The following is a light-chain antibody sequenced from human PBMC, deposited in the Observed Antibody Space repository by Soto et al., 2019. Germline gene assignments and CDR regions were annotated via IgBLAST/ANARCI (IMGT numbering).Light chain of an antibody. J-gene: IGKJ1*01. Sequence: DIQMTQSPSTVSASVGDRVTITCRASQSISSWLAWYQQKPGKAPKLLIYKASSLESGVPSRFSGSGSGTEFTLNISSLQPEDFATYYCQQYNSYSRTFGQGTEVEIK. CDR2: KAS. V-gene: IGKV1-5*03. CDR3: QQYNSYSRT. CDR1: QSISSW.